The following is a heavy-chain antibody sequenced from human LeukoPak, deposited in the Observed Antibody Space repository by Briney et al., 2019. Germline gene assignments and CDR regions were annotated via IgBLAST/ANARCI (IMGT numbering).Heavy chain of an antibody. V-gene: IGHV3-23*01. Sequence: PGGSLRLSCAASGFTFSSYAMDWVRPAPGKGLGRVSAISGNGGSTYYADSVKGHFTISRDNSKNTLYLQMNSLRAEDTAVYYCAKDPQDCSGGSCYTPGYYFDYWGQGTLVTVSS. CDR1: GFTFSSYA. J-gene: IGHJ4*02. D-gene: IGHD2-15*01. CDR3: AKDPQDCSGGSCYTPGYYFDY. CDR2: ISGNGGST.